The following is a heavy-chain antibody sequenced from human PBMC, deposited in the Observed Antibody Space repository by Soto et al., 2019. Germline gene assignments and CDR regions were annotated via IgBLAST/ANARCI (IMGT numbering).Heavy chain of an antibody. J-gene: IGHJ4*02. V-gene: IGHV4-34*01. CDR3: ARSTYYYDSSDYYSFYFDY. CDR1: GGSFSGYY. CDR2: INHSGST. Sequence: SETLSLTCAVYGGSFSGYYWSWIRQPPGKGLEWIGEINHSGSTNYNPSLKSRATISVDTSKNQFYLKLSSVTAADTAVYYCARSTYYYDSSDYYSFYFDYWGQGTLVTVSS. D-gene: IGHD3-22*01.